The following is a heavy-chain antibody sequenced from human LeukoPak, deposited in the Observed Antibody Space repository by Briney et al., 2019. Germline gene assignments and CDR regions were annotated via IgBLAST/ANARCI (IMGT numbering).Heavy chain of an antibody. CDR3: ARDVFTYYDFWSGYYTPNHYGMDV. V-gene: IGHV3-30-3*01. J-gene: IGHJ6*02. CDR1: GFTFSSYA. Sequence: GGSLRLSCAASGFTFSSYAMHWVRQAPGKGLEWVAVISYDGSNKYYADSVKGRFTISRDNSKNTLYLQMNSLRAEDTAVYYCARDVFTYYDFWSGYYTPNHYGMDVWGQGTTVTVSS. D-gene: IGHD3-3*01. CDR2: ISYDGSNK.